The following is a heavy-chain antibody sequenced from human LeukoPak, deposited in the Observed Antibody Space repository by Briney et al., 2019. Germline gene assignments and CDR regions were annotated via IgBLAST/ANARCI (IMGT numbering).Heavy chain of an antibody. CDR2: IYYSGTT. CDR3: ARSTYYNILTGYYGYFDI. D-gene: IGHD3-9*01. V-gene: IGHV4-28*01. Sequence: PETLSLTCAVSIYSISSTHWWGWIRQPPGKGLEWIGNIYYSGTTYYNPSLKSRVTMSVDASKNQFSLKLSSVTAVDTAVYYCARSTYYNILTGYYGYFDIWGRGTLVTVSS. CDR1: IYSISSTHW. J-gene: IGHJ2*01.